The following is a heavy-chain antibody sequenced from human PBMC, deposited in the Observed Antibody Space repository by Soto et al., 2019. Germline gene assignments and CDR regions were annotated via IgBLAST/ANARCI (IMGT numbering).Heavy chain of an antibody. CDR3: ARGASGCYTRGWVWYYYYMDV. CDR2: MNPNSGNT. D-gene: IGHD3-10*01. J-gene: IGHJ6*03. Sequence: SAKLSCKACGETFKSYDINWARQDKGKGPEWMGWMNPNSGNTGYAQKFQGRVTMTRNTSISTAYMELSSLRSEDTAVYYCARGASGCYTRGWVWYYYYMDVSGKGTTVTVSS. V-gene: IGHV1-8*01. CDR1: GETFKSYD.